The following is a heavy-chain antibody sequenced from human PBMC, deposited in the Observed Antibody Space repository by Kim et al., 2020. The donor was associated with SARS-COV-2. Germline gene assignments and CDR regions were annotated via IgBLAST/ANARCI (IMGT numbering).Heavy chain of an antibody. D-gene: IGHD6-13*01. CDR1: GFTFSSYG. V-gene: IGHV3-30*18. CDR2: ISYDGSNK. CDR3: AKLAAAGTYYYYGMDV. Sequence: GGSLRLSCAASGFTFSSYGMHWVRQAPGKGLEWVAVISYDGSNKYYADSVKGLFTISRDNSKNTLYLQMNSLRAEDTAVYYCAKLAAAGTYYYYGMDVWGQGTTVTVSS. J-gene: IGHJ6*02.